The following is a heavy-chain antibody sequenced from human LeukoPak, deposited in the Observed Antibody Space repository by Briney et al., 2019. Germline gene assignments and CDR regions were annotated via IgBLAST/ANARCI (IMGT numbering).Heavy chain of an antibody. D-gene: IGHD6-19*01. Sequence: GRSLRLSCAASGFTFTNYAMSWVRQAPGKGLEWFSDIYSGVSTYYAHSVKGRFTISRHNSKNTLYLQMNSLRGEDTDVYYCAREWYSSGWPLPFDYWGQGTLVTVSS. CDR3: AREWYSSGWPLPFDY. CDR1: GFTFTNYA. J-gene: IGHJ4*02. CDR2: IYSGVST. V-gene: IGHV3-23*03.